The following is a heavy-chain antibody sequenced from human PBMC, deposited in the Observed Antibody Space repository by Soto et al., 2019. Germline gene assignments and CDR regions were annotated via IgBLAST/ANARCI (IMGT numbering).Heavy chain of an antibody. CDR3: ARGIAAAGTKYYYYYMDV. D-gene: IGHD6-13*01. Sequence: ASVKVSCKASGYTFTSYDINWVRQATGQGLEWMGWMNPNSGNTGYAQKFQGRVTMTRNTSISTAYMELSSLRSEDTAVYYCARGIAAAGTKYYYYYMDVWGKGNTVTVSS. CDR1: GYTFTSYD. CDR2: MNPNSGNT. V-gene: IGHV1-8*01. J-gene: IGHJ6*03.